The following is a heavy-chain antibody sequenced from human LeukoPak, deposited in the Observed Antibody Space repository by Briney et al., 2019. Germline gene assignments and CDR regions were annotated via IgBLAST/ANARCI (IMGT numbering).Heavy chain of an antibody. CDR1: GFTFSSYW. CDR3: ARAPSEIGGYYPEYFRH. Sequence: PGGSLRLSCAASGFTFSSYWMHWVRQAPGKGLVWVSRIKSDGSTNYADSVKGRFTISRDNAKNTVSLQMNSLSADDTGVYYCARAPSEIGGYYPEYFRHWGQGTLVTVSS. J-gene: IGHJ1*01. V-gene: IGHV3-74*01. D-gene: IGHD3-22*01. CDR2: IKSDGST.